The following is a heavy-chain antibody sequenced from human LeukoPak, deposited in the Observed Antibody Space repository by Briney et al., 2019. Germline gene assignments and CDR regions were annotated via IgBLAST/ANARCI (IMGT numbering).Heavy chain of an antibody. CDR2: ISSSSSYI. J-gene: IGHJ4*02. D-gene: IGHD3-22*01. CDR3: AGDLRSSGYYAFDY. CDR1: GFTFSSYS. Sequence: GGSLRLSCAASGFTFSSYSMNWVRQAPGKGLEWVSSISSSSSYINYADSVKGRFTISRDNAKNSLYLQMNSLRAEDTAVYYCAGDLRSSGYYAFDYWGQGILVTVSS. V-gene: IGHV3-21*01.